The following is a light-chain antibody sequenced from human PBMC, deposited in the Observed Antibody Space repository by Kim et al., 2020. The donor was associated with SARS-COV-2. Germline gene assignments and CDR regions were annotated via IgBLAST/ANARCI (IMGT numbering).Light chain of an antibody. CDR1: ESISGY. CDR3: QQYYAYPWT. Sequence: SASVGDRVAISCRSSESISGYLAWYSQKPGKAPKLLISEASNLERGVPLRFSGSESGTEFTLTISSLQPDDFAIYYCQQYYAYPWTFGQGTKVDIK. V-gene: IGKV1-5*03. CDR2: EAS. J-gene: IGKJ1*01.